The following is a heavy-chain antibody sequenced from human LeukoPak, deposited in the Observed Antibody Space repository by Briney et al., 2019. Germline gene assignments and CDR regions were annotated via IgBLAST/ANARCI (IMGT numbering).Heavy chain of an antibody. V-gene: IGHV3-21*01. D-gene: IGHD1-26*01. J-gene: IGHJ4*02. Sequence: GGSLRLSCAASGFTFSSYRMSWVRQAPGKGLEWVSSISSSSTYRYYAASVKGRFTISRDNAKNSLYLQMNSLRAEDTALYYCARGRYSGSYLLDYWGQGTLVTVSS. CDR2: ISSSSTYR. CDR1: GFTFSSYR. CDR3: ARGRYSGSYLLDY.